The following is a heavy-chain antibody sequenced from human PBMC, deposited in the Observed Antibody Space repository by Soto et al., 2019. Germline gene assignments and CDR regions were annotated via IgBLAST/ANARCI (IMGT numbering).Heavy chain of an antibody. CDR2: MNPNSGNT. CDR3: ARGLGWSYQLLPLALYYFDY. CDR1: GYTFTSYD. J-gene: IGHJ4*02. Sequence: ASVKVSCKASGYTFTSYDINWVRQATGQGLEWMGWMNPNSGNTGYAQKFQGRVTMTRNTSISTAYMELSSLRSEDTAVYYCARGLGWSYQLLPLALYYFDYWGQGTLVTVSS. D-gene: IGHD2-2*01. V-gene: IGHV1-8*01.